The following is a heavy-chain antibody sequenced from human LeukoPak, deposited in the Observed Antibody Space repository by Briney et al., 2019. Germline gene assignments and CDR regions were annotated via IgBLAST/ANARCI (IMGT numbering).Heavy chain of an antibody. Sequence: SETLSLTCAVYGGSFSGYCWSWIRQPPGKGLEWIGEINHSGSTNYNPSLKSRVTISVDTSKNQFSLKLSSVTAADTAVYYCARGELRYFDWLLWGQGTLVTVSS. V-gene: IGHV4-34*01. J-gene: IGHJ4*02. D-gene: IGHD3-9*01. CDR1: GGSFSGYC. CDR2: INHSGST. CDR3: ARGELRYFDWLL.